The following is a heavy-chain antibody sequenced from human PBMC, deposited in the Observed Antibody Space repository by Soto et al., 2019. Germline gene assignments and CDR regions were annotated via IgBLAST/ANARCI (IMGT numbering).Heavy chain of an antibody. CDR1: GFTFSSFA. CDR3: AKGQFNFYYDSSGYYWGFDY. CDR2: LSGTGGST. V-gene: IGHV3-23*01. D-gene: IGHD3-22*01. J-gene: IGHJ4*02. Sequence: DVQLLESGGGLVQPGGSLRLSCAASGFTFSSFAMSWVRQAPGKGLEWVSSLSGTGGSTYYADSVKGRFTVSRDNSKNTVYLQMSILRAEDTAVYYCAKGQFNFYYDSSGYYWGFDYWGQGTLVTVSS.